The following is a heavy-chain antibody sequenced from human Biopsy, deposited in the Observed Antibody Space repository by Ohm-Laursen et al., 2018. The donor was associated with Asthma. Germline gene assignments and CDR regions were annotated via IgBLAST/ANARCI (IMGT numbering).Heavy chain of an antibody. V-gene: IGHV3-30*03. CDR3: VRAGTDDAFDI. D-gene: IGHD1-1*01. J-gene: IGHJ3*02. CDR1: GFSFSNFA. CDR2: ISKDASTQ. Sequence: SLRLSCSASGFSFSNFAIHWVRQAPGKGLEWVGVISKDASTQDYADSVKGRFTMARDNSKNTLYLQMNSLREEDTAVYYCVRAGTDDAFDIWGQGTVVSVSS.